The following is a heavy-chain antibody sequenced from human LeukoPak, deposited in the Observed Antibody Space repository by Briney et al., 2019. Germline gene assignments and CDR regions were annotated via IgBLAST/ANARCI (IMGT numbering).Heavy chain of an antibody. Sequence: GASVKVSCKASGYTFTSCDINWVRQATGQGLEWMGWMNPNSGNTGYAQKFQGRVTMTRNTSISTAYMELSSLRSEDTAVYYCARGDDYDFWSGQGTWGQGTLVTVSS. D-gene: IGHD3-3*01. CDR1: GYTFTSCD. CDR3: ARGDDYDFWSGQGT. J-gene: IGHJ5*02. CDR2: MNPNSGNT. V-gene: IGHV1-8*01.